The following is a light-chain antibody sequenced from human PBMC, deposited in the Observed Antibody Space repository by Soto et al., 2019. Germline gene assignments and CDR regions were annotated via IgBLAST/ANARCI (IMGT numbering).Light chain of an antibody. CDR3: QQRRNWPLT. CDR1: QSVSSY. V-gene: IGKV3-11*01. J-gene: IGKJ4*01. Sequence: EIVLTQSPVTLSLSPGERATLSFRASQSVSSYLAWYQQKPGQAPRLLIYDASNRATGIPARFSGSGSETDFTLTISSLEPEDFAVYYCQQRRNWPLTFGGGTKVDIK. CDR2: DAS.